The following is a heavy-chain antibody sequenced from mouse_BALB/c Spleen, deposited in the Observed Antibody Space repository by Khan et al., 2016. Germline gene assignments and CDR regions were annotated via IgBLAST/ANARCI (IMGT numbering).Heavy chain of an antibody. CDR2: IYWDDDK. J-gene: IGHJ3*01. D-gene: IGHD2-13*01. CDR1: GFSLSTSGMG. Sequence: QVTLKESGPGILQPSQTLSLTCSFSGFSLSTSGMGVSWIRQPSGKVLEWLAHIYWDDDKRYPPSLKSRPIISKDTSSNQVLLKITSVDTADTSTYYCAADDSFAYWGQGTLVTVSA. V-gene: IGHV8-12*01. CDR3: AADDSFAY.